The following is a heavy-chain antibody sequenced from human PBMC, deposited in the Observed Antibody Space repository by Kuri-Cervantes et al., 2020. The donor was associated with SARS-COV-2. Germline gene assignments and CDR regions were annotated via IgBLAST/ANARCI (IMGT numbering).Heavy chain of an antibody. CDR1: GYTFTGYY. CDR2: INPNSGGT. CDR3: ARGLTLEGDSYGYHY. Sequence: ASVKVSCKASGYTFTGYYMHWVRQAPGQGLEWMGWINPNSGGTNYAQKFQGRVTMTRDTSISTAYMELSRLRSDDTAGYYCARGLTLEGDSYGYHYWGQGTLVTVSS. J-gene: IGHJ4*02. D-gene: IGHD5-18*01. V-gene: IGHV1-2*02.